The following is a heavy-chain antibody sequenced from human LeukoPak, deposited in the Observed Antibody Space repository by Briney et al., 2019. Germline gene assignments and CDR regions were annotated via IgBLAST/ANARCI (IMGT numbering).Heavy chain of an antibody. J-gene: IGHJ2*01. CDR1: GGSFSGYY. V-gene: IGHV4-34*01. D-gene: IGHD6-6*01. CDR2: INHSGST. Sequence: SETLSLTCAVYGGSFSGYYWSWIRQPLGKGVEWIGEINHSGSTNYNPSLKSRVTISVDTSKNQFSLKLSSVTAADTAVYYCARGPRSQARKISCWYFDLWGRGTLITVSS. CDR3: ARGPRSQARKISCWYFDL.